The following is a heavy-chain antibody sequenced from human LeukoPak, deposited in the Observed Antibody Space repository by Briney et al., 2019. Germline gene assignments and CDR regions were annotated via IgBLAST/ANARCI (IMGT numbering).Heavy chain of an antibody. D-gene: IGHD5-18*01. CDR3: ARRESHSYATNWYFDL. CDR2: IYYAGST. J-gene: IGHJ2*01. CDR1: GGSISSGNSF. V-gene: IGHV4-39*01. Sequence: SETLSLTCTVSGGSISSGNSFWGWIRQPPGKGLEWIATIYYAGSTYKNPSLDNRVAISVDTSNNQFSLKVISLTTADTAVYYCARRESHSYATNWYFDLWGRGTLVTVSS.